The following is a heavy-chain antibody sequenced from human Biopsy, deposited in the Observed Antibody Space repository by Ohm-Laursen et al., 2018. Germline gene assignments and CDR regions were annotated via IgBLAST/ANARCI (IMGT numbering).Heavy chain of an antibody. J-gene: IGHJ6*02. CDR2: ISYDGSKT. V-gene: IGHV3-30*18. Sequence: SLRLSCSATGFTFSNSGMHWVRQAPGKGLEWVAAISYDGSKTDYGDSVKGRLNISRDNSKNTLDLQMSSLRVEDTAVYFCAKDKGTFNFYYYGMDVWGQGTTVTVSS. CDR1: GFTFSNSG. D-gene: IGHD2/OR15-2a*01. CDR3: AKDKGTFNFYYYGMDV.